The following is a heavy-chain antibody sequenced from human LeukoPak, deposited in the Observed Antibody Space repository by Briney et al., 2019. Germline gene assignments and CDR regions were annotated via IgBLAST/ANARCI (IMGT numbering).Heavy chain of an antibody. D-gene: IGHD5-12*01. V-gene: IGHV4-4*02. J-gene: IGHJ6*02. CDR1: GGSICSSNW. Sequence: PSGTLSLTCAVSGGSICSSNWWSWVRQPPGKGLEWIGEIYHSGSTNYNPSLKSRVTISVDKSKNQFSLKLSSVTAADTAVYYCARASGYRADYYYYGMDVWGQGTTVTVSS. CDR2: IYHSGST. CDR3: ARASGYRADYYYYGMDV.